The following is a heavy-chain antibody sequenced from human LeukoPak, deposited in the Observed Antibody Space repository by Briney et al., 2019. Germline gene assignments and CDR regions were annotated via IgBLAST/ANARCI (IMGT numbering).Heavy chain of an antibody. CDR2: ISAYNGNT. J-gene: IGHJ4*02. CDR3: ARDGDIVVVPAASRPHY. Sequence: ASVKVSCKASGYTFTSYGISWVRQAPGQGLEWMGWISAYNGNTNYAQKLQGRVTMTTDTSTSTAYMELRSLRSDDTAVDYCARDGDIVVVPAASRPHYWGQGTLVTVSS. D-gene: IGHD2-2*01. CDR1: GYTFTSYG. V-gene: IGHV1-18*01.